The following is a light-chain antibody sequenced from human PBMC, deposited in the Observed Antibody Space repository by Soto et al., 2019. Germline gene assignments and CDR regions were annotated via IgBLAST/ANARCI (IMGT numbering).Light chain of an antibody. J-gene: IGLJ7*02. V-gene: IGLV2-23*01. Sequence: QSALTQPASVSGSPGQSITISCTGTSSDVGNDNLVSWYRQHPGKAPKFMIYEGNKRPSGVSNRFSGSKSGNTASLTISGLQADDEAVYYCCSYSGSQARPGIFGVGTPLNAL. CDR1: SSDVGNDNL. CDR3: CSYSGSQARPGI. CDR2: EGN.